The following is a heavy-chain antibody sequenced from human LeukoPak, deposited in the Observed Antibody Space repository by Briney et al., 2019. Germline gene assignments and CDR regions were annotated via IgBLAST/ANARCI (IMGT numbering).Heavy chain of an antibody. Sequence: GGSLRLSCTAYGFTFSNAWMSWVRQAPGKGLEWVGRIKSKTDGGTTDYAAPVKGRFTISRDDSKNTLYLQMNSLKTEDTAVYYCTTDPLYCGGDCYSVGYWGQGTLVTVSS. D-gene: IGHD2-21*02. CDR1: GFTFSNAW. V-gene: IGHV3-15*01. J-gene: IGHJ4*02. CDR2: IKSKTDGGTT. CDR3: TTDPLYCGGDCYSVGY.